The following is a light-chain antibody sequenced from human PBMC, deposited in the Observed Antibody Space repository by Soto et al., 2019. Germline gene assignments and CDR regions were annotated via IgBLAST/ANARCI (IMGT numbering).Light chain of an antibody. J-gene: IGKJ3*01. CDR1: QNVLYNSNNKNY. CDR2: WAS. V-gene: IGKV4-1*01. Sequence: DIVMTQSPDSLAVSLGERDTINCKSSQNVLYNSNNKNYLAWYQQKPGQPPKLLISWASIRESGVPDRFSGSGSGTDFTLTISSLQAEDVAAYYCQQYYSTPFTFGPGTKVDIK. CDR3: QQYYSTPFT.